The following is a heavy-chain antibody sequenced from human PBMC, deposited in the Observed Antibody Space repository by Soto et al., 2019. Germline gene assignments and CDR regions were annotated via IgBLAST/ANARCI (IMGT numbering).Heavy chain of an antibody. D-gene: IGHD3-22*01. CDR1: GGSVSSGYHY. CDR3: ATESSGSSPLHFDF. Sequence: QVLLEESGPGLVKPSQTLSLTCTVSGGSVSSGYHYWSWIRQPPGKGLEWIGYVYYSGSTYYNPSLGSRVTRSIDTSKNQFSLKLNPVTASDADVYFCATESSGSSPLHFDFWGQGALCSVSS. V-gene: IGHV4-30-4*01. J-gene: IGHJ4*02. CDR2: VYYSGST.